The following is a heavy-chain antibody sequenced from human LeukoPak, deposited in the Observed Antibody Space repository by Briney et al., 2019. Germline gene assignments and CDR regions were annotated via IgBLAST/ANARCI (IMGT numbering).Heavy chain of an antibody. CDR1: GGSISSYY. V-gene: IGHV4-4*07. D-gene: IGHD6-13*01. Sequence: PSETLSLTCTVSGGSISSYYWSWIRQPAGKGLEWIGRMYTSGSTNYNPSLKSRVTMSVDTSKNQFSLKLSSVTAADTAVYYCARDGAGGSSSWYWQGYFDYWGQGTLVTVSS. CDR2: MYTSGST. J-gene: IGHJ4*02. CDR3: ARDGAGGSSSWYWQGYFDY.